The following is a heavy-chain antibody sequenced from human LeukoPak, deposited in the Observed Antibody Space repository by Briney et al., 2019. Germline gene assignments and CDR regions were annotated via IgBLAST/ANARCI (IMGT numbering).Heavy chain of an antibody. J-gene: IGHJ6*03. CDR3: ARVYYYGSGSYYNVYYYYYMDV. Sequence: ASVKVSCKASGYTFTSYAISWVRQAPGQGLEWMGGIIPIFGTANYAQKFQGRVTITADKSTSTAYMELSSLRSEDTAVYYCARVYYYGSGSYYNVYYYYYMDVWGKGTTVTVSS. V-gene: IGHV1-69*06. CDR2: IIPIFGTA. D-gene: IGHD3-10*01. CDR1: GYTFTSYA.